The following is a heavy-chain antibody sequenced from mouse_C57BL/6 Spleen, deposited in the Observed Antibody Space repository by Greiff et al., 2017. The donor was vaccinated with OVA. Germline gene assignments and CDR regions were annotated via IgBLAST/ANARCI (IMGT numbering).Heavy chain of an antibody. D-gene: IGHD2-4*01. J-gene: IGHJ4*01. V-gene: IGHV3-6*01. CDR3: ARASDDYERVYYYAMDY. Sequence: EVQLQESGPGLVKPSQSLSLTCSVTGYSITSGYYWNWIRQFPGNKLEWMGYISYDGSNNYNPSLKNRISITRDTSKNQFFLKLNSVTTEDTATYYCARASDDYERVYYYAMDYWGQGTSVTVSS. CDR1: GYSITSGYY. CDR2: ISYDGSN.